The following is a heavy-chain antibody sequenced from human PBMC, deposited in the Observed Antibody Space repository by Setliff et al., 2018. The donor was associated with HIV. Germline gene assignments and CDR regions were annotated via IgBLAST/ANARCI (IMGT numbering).Heavy chain of an antibody. CDR2: VNHSGST. J-gene: IGHJ6*02. CDR3: ARRGDFFYYAMDV. Sequence: SETLSLTRAVYGGSFNGYYWSWIRQPPGKGLEWIGEVNHSGSTNYNPSLKSRVTISRDTSTDQFSLKVSSVTAADTAVYYCARRGDFFYYAMDVWGQGTTVTVSS. CDR1: GGSFNGYY. V-gene: IGHV4-34*01.